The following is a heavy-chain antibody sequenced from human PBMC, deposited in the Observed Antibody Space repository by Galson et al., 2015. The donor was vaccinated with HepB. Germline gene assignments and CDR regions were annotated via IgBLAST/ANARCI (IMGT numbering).Heavy chain of an antibody. V-gene: IGHV7-4-1*02. J-gene: IGHJ5*02. CDR1: GYTFTSYA. Sequence: SVKVSCKASGYTFTSYAMNWVRQAPGQGLEWMGWINTNTGNPTYAQGFTGRFVFSLDTSVSTAYLQISGLKAEDTAVYYCARVHGSSWGNWFDPWGQGTLVTVSS. D-gene: IGHD6-13*01. CDR3: ARVHGSSWGNWFDP. CDR2: INTNTGNP.